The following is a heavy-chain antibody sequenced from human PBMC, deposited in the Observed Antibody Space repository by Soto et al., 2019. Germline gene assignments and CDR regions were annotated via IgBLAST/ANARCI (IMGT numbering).Heavy chain of an antibody. V-gene: IGHV3-23*01. D-gene: IGHD3-3*01. J-gene: IGHJ4*02. CDR1: GFTFSSYA. CDR2: ISGSGGST. CDR3: AQDRVTIFGVEDYFFDY. Sequence: EVQLLESGGGLVQPGGSLRLSCAASGFTFSSYAMSWVRQAPGKGLEWVSAISGSGGSTYYADSVKGRFTISRDNSKKTLYLQMNSLRAEDTAVYYCAQDRVTIFGVEDYFFDYWGQGTLVTVSS.